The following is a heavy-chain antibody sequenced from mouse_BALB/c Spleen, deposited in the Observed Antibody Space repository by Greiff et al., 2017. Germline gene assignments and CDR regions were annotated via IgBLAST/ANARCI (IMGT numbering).Heavy chain of an antibody. J-gene: IGHJ3*01. Sequence: EVKLVESGGGLVQPGGSRKLSCAASGFTFSSFGMHWVRQAPEKGLEWVAYISSGSSTIYYADTVKGRFTISRDNPKNTLFLQMTSLRSEDTAMYYCARGDCDGFAYWGQGTLVTVSA. CDR2: ISSGSSTI. CDR1: GFTFSSFG. V-gene: IGHV5-17*02. CDR3: ARGDCDGFAY.